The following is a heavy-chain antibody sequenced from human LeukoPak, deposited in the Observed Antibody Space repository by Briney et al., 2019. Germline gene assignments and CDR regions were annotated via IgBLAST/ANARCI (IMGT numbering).Heavy chain of an antibody. CDR1: GGSISSYY. CDR2: IYYTGST. Sequence: PSETLSLTCTVSGGSISSYYWNWIRQPPGKGLEWIGYIYYTGSTNYNPSVKSRVTISVDTSKNQFSLKLSSVTAADTAVYYCARANRYYGPFDPWGQGTLVTVSS. CDR3: ARANRYYGPFDP. J-gene: IGHJ5*02. D-gene: IGHD3-10*01. V-gene: IGHV4-59*01.